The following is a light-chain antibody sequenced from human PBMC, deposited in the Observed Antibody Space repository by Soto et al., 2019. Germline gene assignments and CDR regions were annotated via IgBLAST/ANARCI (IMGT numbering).Light chain of an antibody. CDR2: KAS. CDR3: QQYTSHPMYS. Sequence: DIQMTQSPSTLSASVGDRVTITCRASQSISSWLAWYQQKPGKAPKVLIYKASNLESGIPSRFSGSGSGTEFTLTISSLQPDDFATYYCQQYTSHPMYSFGQGTKLEIK. J-gene: IGKJ2*03. CDR1: QSISSW. V-gene: IGKV1-5*03.